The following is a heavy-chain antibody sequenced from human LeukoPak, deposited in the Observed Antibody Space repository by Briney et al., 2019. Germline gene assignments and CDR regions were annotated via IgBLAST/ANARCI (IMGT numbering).Heavy chain of an antibody. J-gene: IGHJ4*02. V-gene: IGHV4-59*08. D-gene: IGHD2-2*01. CDR3: ARHLTIGYCSSTSCYPGFIFDY. CDR1: GGSISSYY. CDR2: IYHSGST. Sequence: PSETLSLTCTVSGGSISSYYWSWIRQPAGKGLEWIGSIYHSGSTYYNPSLKSRVTISVDTSKNQFSLKLSSVTAADTAVYYCARHLTIGYCSSTSCYPGFIFDYWGQGTLVTVSS.